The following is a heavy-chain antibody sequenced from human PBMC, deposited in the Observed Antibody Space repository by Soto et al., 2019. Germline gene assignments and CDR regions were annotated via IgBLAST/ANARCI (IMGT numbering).Heavy chain of an antibody. J-gene: IGHJ4*02. CDR3: ARVQIYSGYVPY. CDR2: INHSGST. D-gene: IGHD5-12*01. V-gene: IGHV4-34*01. Sequence: PSETLSLTCAVYGGSFSGYYWSWIRQPPGKGLEWIGEINHSGSTNYNPSLKSRVTISVDTSKNQFSLKLSSMTAADTAVYYCARVQIYSGYVPYWGQGTLVTVSS. CDR1: GGSFSGYY.